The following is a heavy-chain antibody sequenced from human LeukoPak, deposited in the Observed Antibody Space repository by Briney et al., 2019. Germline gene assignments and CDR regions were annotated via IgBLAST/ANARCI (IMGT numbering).Heavy chain of an antibody. J-gene: IGHJ4*02. D-gene: IGHD1-14*01. CDR2: ISYDGSNK. CDR3: AKDNRVYDYFDY. V-gene: IGHV3-30*18. Sequence: GGSLRLSCAASGFTFSSYGMHWVRQAPGKGLEWVAVISYDGSNKYYADSVKGRFTISRDNSKNTLYLQMNSLRAEGTAVYYCAKDNRVYDYFDYWGQGTLVTVSS. CDR1: GFTFSSYG.